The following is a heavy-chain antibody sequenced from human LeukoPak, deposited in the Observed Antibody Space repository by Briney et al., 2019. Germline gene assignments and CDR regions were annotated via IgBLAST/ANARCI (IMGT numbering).Heavy chain of an antibody. D-gene: IGHD3-10*01. J-gene: IGHJ4*02. V-gene: IGHV1-2*06. CDR1: GYTFTGYY. CDR2: INPNSGGT. Sequence: GASVKVCCKASGYTFTGYYMHWERQAPGQGLEWMGRINPNSGGTNYAQKFQGRVTMTRDTSISTAYMELSRLRSDDTAVYYCARGHEVLLWFGEAFDYWGQGTLVTVSS. CDR3: ARGHEVLLWFGEAFDY.